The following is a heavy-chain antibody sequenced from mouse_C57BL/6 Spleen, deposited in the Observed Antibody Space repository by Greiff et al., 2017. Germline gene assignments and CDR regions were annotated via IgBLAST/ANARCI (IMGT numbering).Heavy chain of an antibody. CDR3: AREPDYDAHYFDY. CDR2: IYPSDSET. D-gene: IGHD2-4*01. Sequence: QVQLQQPGAELVRPGSSVKLSCKASGYTFTSYWMDWVKQRPGQGLEWIGNIYPSDSETHYNQKFKDKATLTVDKSSSTAYMQLSSLTSEDSAVYYCAREPDYDAHYFDYWGQGTTLTVSS. V-gene: IGHV1-61*01. CDR1: GYTFTSYW. J-gene: IGHJ2*01.